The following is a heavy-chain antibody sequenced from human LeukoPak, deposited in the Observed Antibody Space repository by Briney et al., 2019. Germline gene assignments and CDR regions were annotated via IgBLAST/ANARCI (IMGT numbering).Heavy chain of an antibody. J-gene: IGHJ4*02. D-gene: IGHD3-10*01. V-gene: IGHV3-30*18. CDR3: AKEAGDTMVRGVIICPDY. CDR2: ISYDGSNK. Sequence: GRSLRLSCAASGFTFSSYGMHWVRQAPGKGLEWVAVISYDGSNKYYADSVKGRFTISRDNSKNTLYLQMNSLRAEDTAVYYCAKEAGDTMVRGVIICPDYWGQGTLVTVSS. CDR1: GFTFSSYG.